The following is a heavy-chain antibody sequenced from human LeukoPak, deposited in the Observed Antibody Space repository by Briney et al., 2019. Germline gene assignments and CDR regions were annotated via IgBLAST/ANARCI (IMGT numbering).Heavy chain of an antibody. J-gene: IGHJ4*02. CDR2: ISSDGSNK. V-gene: IGHV3-30*01. Sequence: PGGSLRLSCAASGLTFSSFAIHWVRQAPGKGLEWVAVISSDGSNKFYADSVRGRFTISRDNSKNTLNLQMNSLRPEDTAVYYCARDRPVGVPIAISYDLDSWGQGTLVSVSS. CDR3: ARDRPVGVPIAISYDLDS. CDR1: GLTFSSFA. D-gene: IGHD2-2*02.